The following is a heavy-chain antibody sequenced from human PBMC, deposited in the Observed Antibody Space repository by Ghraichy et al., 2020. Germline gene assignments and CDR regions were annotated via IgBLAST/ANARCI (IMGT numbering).Heavy chain of an antibody. Sequence: ETLSLTCAASGFTISSYDLTWVRQAPGKGLELVSSISSRGSTSYTDSVKGRFTISRDNAKNLVHLQMNSLKDEDTAMYYCARGYGSGRSYGWGQGTLVTVSS. CDR3: ARGYGSGRSYG. D-gene: IGHD3-10*01. CDR2: ISSRGST. J-gene: IGHJ4*02. V-gene: IGHV3-69-1*01. CDR1: GFTISSYD.